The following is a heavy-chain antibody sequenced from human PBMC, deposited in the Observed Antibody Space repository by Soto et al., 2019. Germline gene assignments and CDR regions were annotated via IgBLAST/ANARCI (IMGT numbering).Heavy chain of an antibody. CDR2: IIPIFGTA. J-gene: IGHJ4*02. CDR3: ASGYSYGLTRGY. CDR1: GDRVNSYA. Sequence: GAPVKVSRKASGDRVNSYAVSWVRKDPGQGLEWMGGIIPIFGTANYAQKFQGRVTITADKSTSTAYMELSSLRSEDTAVYYCASGYSYGLTRGYWGQGTLVTVSS. D-gene: IGHD5-18*01. V-gene: IGHV1-69*06.